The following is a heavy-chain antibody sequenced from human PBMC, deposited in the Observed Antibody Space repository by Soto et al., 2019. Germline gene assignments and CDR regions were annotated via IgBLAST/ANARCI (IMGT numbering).Heavy chain of an antibody. CDR2: ISYGGGTT. Sequence: GGSLRLSCAASELTFSNYAMSWVRPAPGKGLEWVSAISYGGGTTYYADSVKGRFTISRDNSKNTLYLQMNSLRAEDTAVYYCAKNPGYYYDSTGYHFDYWGQGTLVTVSS. V-gene: IGHV3-23*01. D-gene: IGHD3-22*01. CDR3: AKNPGYYYDSTGYHFDY. J-gene: IGHJ4*02. CDR1: ELTFSNYA.